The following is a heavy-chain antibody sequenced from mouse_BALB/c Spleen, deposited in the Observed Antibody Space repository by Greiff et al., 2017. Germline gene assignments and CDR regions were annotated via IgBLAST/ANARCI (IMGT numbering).Heavy chain of an antibody. J-gene: IGHJ4*01. D-gene: IGHD1-1*01. V-gene: IGHV1S135*01. CDR3: ASNDYGSKAMDY. Sequence: VQLQQSGRDLVKPGASVKLSCTASGFSFTDYNMYWVHQSPGKGLEWIGYIDPCNGGTCYNQKLKGKITLTIDNSSSTAFMHLTSLTSKDSAVYYCASNDYGSKAMDYWGQGTSVTVSS. CDR2: IDPCNGGT. CDR1: GFSFTDYN.